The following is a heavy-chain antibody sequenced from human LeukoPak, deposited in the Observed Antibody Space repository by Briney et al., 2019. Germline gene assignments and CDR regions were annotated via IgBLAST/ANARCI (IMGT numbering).Heavy chain of an antibody. CDR1: GYTFTSYA. CDR2: INTNTGNP. Sequence: ASVKVSCKASGYTFTSYAMNWVRQAPGQGLEWMGWINTNTGNPTYAQGFTGRFVFSLDTSVSTAYLQISSLKAEDTAVYYCARVHSSSWFSTYYFDYWGQGTLVTVSS. V-gene: IGHV7-4-1*02. D-gene: IGHD6-13*01. J-gene: IGHJ4*02. CDR3: ARVHSSSWFSTYYFDY.